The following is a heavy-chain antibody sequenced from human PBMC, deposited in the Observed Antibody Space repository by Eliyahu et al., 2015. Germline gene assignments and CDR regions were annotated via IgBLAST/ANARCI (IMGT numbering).Heavy chain of an antibody. D-gene: IGHD1-7*01. J-gene: IGHJ3*02. CDR2: INRQTGNP. CDR1: GYSVSSYA. Sequence: QVQLVQSGSELKKPGASVKVSCKASGYSVSSYAMNWVRQAPGQGLEWMGWINRQTGNPTYAQDFTGRLVFSLDTSVNTAYLQINDLKAEDTAVYYCARGNWNYAFGIWGQGTMVTVSS. V-gene: IGHV7-4-1*02. CDR3: ARGNWNYAFGI.